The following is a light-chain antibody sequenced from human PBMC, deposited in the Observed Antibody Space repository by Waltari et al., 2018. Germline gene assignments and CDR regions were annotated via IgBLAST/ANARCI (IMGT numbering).Light chain of an antibody. CDR2: DTS. Sequence: EIVLTQSPGTLSLSPGERATLSCRASQTISSSYLSWYQQKPGQTPRLLMYDTSTRSTGIPDRFSGSGSGTDFTLTISRLEPEDFAVYYCQYYGTSPTFGPGTKVDI. V-gene: IGKV3-20*01. J-gene: IGKJ3*01. CDR1: QTISSSY. CDR3: QYYGTSPT.